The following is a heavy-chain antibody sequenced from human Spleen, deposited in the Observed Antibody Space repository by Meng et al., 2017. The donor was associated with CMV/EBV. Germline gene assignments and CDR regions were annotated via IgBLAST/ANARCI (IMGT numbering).Heavy chain of an antibody. D-gene: IGHD5-12*01. J-gene: IGHJ4*02. CDR3: ASGLATYYFDY. CDR1: GFSISSYW. CDR2: IKQDGSEK. Sequence: GESLKISCVVSGFSISSYWMTWVRQTPGKGLEWVANIKQDGSEKNYVDSVKGRFTISRDNAKNSLYLQMNSLRAEDTSVYYCASGLATYYFDYWGQGTLVTVSS. V-gene: IGHV3-7*01.